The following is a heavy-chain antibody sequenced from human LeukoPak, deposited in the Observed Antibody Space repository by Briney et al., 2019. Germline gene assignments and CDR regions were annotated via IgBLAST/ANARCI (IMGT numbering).Heavy chain of an antibody. D-gene: IGHD3-22*01. J-gene: IGHJ4*02. V-gene: IGHV1-24*01. CDR2: FDPEDGET. CDR1: GYTLTELS. Sequence: ASVKVSCKVSGYTLTELSMHWVRQAPGKGLEWMGGFDPEDGETIYAQKFQGRVTMTEDTSTDTAYMELSSLRSGDTAVYYCATEANYYDSSGPWGWGQGTLVTVSS. CDR3: ATEANYYDSSGPWG.